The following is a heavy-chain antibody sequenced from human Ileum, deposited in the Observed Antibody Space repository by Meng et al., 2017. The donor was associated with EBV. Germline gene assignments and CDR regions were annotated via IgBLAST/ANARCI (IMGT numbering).Heavy chain of an antibody. Sequence: VSLQESGPGLVRTSEPLSLTCAVSGCSISRSCNYWSWIRQPPGKRLESIVYQYHSGSTYYNPSLTSRVTMSVDTSRNQFSLKLSSVTAADTAVYYCARRGGYDILTPVGWFDPWGQGTLVTVSS. CDR2: QYHSGST. CDR1: GCSISRSCNY. CDR3: ARRGGYDILTPVGWFDP. J-gene: IGHJ5*02. D-gene: IGHD3-9*01. V-gene: IGHV4-30-4*01.